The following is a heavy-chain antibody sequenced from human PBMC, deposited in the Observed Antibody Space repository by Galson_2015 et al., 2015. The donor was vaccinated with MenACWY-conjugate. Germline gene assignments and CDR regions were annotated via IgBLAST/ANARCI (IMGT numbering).Heavy chain of an antibody. CDR3: ARGAKYSGYDIDY. CDR2: IIPIFGTA. D-gene: IGHD5-12*01. Sequence: SVKVSCKASGGTFSSYAISWVRQAPGQGLEWMGGIIPIFGTANYAQKFQGRVTITADESTSTAYMELSSLRSEDTAVYYCARGAKYSGYDIDYWGQGTLVTVSS. V-gene: IGHV1-69*13. CDR1: GGTFSSYA. J-gene: IGHJ4*02.